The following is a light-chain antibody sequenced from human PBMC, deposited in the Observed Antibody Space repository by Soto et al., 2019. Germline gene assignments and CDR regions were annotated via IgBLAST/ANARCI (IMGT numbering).Light chain of an antibody. J-gene: IGLJ2*01. V-gene: IGLV1-40*01. CDR3: QSYDSSLRAVV. CDR1: SSNIGAGYD. CDR2: GNS. Sequence: QSLLTQPPSVSGAPGQRVTISCTGSSSNIGAGYDVHWYQQLPGTAPKLLIYGNSNRPSGVPDRFSGSKSGTSASLAITGLQAEDEADYYCQSYDSSLRAVVFGGGTKLTVL.